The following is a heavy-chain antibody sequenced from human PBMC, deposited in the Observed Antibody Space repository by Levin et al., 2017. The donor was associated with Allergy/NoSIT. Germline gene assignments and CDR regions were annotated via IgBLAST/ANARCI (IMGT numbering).Heavy chain of an antibody. V-gene: IGHV5-51*01. J-gene: IGHJ6*02. CDR2: IYPGDSDT. Sequence: GESLKISCKGSGYSFTSYWIGWVRQMPGKGLEWMGIIYPGDSDTRYSPSFQGQVTISADKSISTAYLQWSSLKASDTAMYYCARLNSSSFYYYYGMDVWGQGTTVTVSS. D-gene: IGHD6-13*01. CDR1: GYSFTSYW. CDR3: ARLNSSSFYYYYGMDV.